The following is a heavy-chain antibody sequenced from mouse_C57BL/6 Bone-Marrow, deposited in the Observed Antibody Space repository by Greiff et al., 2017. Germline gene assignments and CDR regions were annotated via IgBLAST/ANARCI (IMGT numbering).Heavy chain of an antibody. CDR2: INYDGSST. Sequence: EVHLVESEGGLVQPGSSMKLSCTASGFTFSDYYMAWVRQVPEKGLEWVANINYDGSSTYYLDSLKSRFIISRDNAKNILYLQMSSLKSEDTATYYCARGPSYDGYYDYWGQGTTLTVSS. CDR1: GFTFSDYY. V-gene: IGHV5-16*01. J-gene: IGHJ2*01. CDR3: ARGPSYDGYYDY. D-gene: IGHD2-3*01.